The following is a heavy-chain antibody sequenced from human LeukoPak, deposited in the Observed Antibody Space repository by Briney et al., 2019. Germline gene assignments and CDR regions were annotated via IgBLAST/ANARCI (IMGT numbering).Heavy chain of an antibody. V-gene: IGHV3-23*01. J-gene: IGHJ4*02. CDR2: ISPNGGIT. CDR1: GFTFSSHG. D-gene: IGHD5-24*01. Sequence: GGSLRLSCAASGFTFSSHGMNWVRQAPGKGLEWVSGISPNGGITYYTDSVKGRFTISRDNSKNTLYPQMNSLRAEDTAVYYCARGAARMVEMGTIISFEYWGQGTLVTVSS. CDR3: ARGAARMVEMGTIISFEY.